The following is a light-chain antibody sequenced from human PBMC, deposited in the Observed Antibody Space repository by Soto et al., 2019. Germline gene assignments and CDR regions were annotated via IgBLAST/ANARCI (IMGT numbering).Light chain of an antibody. CDR3: QQYGRSWWT. Sequence: EIVLTQSPGTLSLSPGERATLSCRTSQSVSSSYLAWYQQKPGQAPRLLIYGASSRATGIPDRFSGSESGTDFTLTISRLEPEDFAVYYCQQYGRSWWTFGQGTKVEIK. CDR1: QSVSSSY. CDR2: GAS. V-gene: IGKV3-20*01. J-gene: IGKJ1*01.